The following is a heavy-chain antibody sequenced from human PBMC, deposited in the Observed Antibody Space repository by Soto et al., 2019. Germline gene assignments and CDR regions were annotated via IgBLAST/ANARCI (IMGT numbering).Heavy chain of an antibody. CDR1: GFTFSDYY. J-gene: IGHJ4*02. CDR3: ARDYYDSSGYHPPGY. D-gene: IGHD3-22*01. V-gene: IGHV3-11*06. Sequence: QVQLVESGGGLVKPGGSLRLSCAASGFTFSDYYMSWIRQAPGKGLEWVSYISSSSSYTNYADSVKGRFTISRDNAKNSLYLQMNSLRAEDTAVYYCARDYYDSSGYHPPGYWGQGTLVTVSS. CDR2: ISSSSSYT.